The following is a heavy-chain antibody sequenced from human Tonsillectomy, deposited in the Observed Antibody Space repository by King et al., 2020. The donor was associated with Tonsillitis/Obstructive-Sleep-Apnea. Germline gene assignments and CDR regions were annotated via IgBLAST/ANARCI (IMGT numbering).Heavy chain of an antibody. CDR2: IYYSGST. CDR3: ARVIIPPYYDFWSGYNTGADYYYYYMDV. CDR1: GGSISSYY. J-gene: IGHJ6*03. Sequence: QLQESGPGLVKPSETLSLTCTVSGGSISSYYWSWIRQPPGKGLEWIGYIYYSGSTNYNPSLKSRVTISVDTSKNQFSLKLSSVTASDTAVYYCARVIIPPYYDFWSGYNTGADYYYYYMDVWGKGTTVTVSS. V-gene: IGHV4-59*01. D-gene: IGHD3-3*01.